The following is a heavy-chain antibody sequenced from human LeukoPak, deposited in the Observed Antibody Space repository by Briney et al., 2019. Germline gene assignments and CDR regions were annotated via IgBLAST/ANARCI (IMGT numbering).Heavy chain of an antibody. Sequence: SETLSLTCTVSGDSISNYYWSWIRQPAGKGLEWIGRIHPSGSTNYNPSLKSRVTLSVDMSKNQFSLKLSSVTAADTAVYYCARDTGPLYFGSGNDYYYMDVWGKGTTVTVSS. V-gene: IGHV4-4*07. CDR1: GDSISNYY. CDR2: IHPSGST. D-gene: IGHD3-10*01. CDR3: ARDTGPLYFGSGNDYYYMDV. J-gene: IGHJ6*03.